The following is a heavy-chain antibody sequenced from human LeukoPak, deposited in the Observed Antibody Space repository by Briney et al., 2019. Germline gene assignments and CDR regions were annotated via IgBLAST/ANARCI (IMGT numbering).Heavy chain of an antibody. J-gene: IGHJ3*02. D-gene: IGHD3-10*01. CDR3: ARDRLGEMNEAFDI. CDR1: GGSFSGYY. Sequence: PSETLSLTCAVYGGSFSGYYWSWIRQPPGKGLEWIGSIYHSGSTYYNPSLKSRVTISLDTSKNQFSLKLRSVTAADTAVYYCARDRLGEMNEAFDIWGQGTMVTVSS. V-gene: IGHV4-34*01. CDR2: IYHSGST.